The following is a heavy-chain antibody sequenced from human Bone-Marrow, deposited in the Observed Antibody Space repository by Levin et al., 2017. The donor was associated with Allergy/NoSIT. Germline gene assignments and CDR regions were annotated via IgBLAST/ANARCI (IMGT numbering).Heavy chain of an antibody. Sequence: GGSLRLSCAASGFTFSSYGMHWVRQAPGKGLEWVAVISYDGSDKYYADSVKGRFTISRDNSKNTLYLQMNSLRAEDTAVYYCAKDPLWGSYQTHDAFDSWGQGTMVTVSS. D-gene: IGHD3-16*02. V-gene: IGHV3-30*18. CDR3: AKDPLWGSYQTHDAFDS. CDR1: GFTFSSYG. J-gene: IGHJ3*02. CDR2: ISYDGSDK.